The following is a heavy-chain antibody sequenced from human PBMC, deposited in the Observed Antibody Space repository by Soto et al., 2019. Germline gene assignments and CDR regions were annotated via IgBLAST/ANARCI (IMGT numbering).Heavy chain of an antibody. CDR3: ARGRLVFLFTPARYYFDY. V-gene: IGHV4-34*01. Sequence: SETLSLTCAVYGGSFSGYYWSWIRQPPGKGLEWIGEINHNGSTNYNPSLKSRVTISVDTSKNQFSLKLSSVTAADTAVYYCARGRLVFLFTPARYYFDYWGQGTLVTVSS. D-gene: IGHD2-15*01. CDR1: GGSFSGYY. J-gene: IGHJ4*02. CDR2: INHNGST.